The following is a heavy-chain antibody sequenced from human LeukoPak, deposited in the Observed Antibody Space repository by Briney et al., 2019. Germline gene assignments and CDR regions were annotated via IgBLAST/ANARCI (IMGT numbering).Heavy chain of an antibody. V-gene: IGHV3-21*01. D-gene: IGHD3-22*01. CDR2: ISSSSSYI. CDR1: GFTFSSYS. CDR3: GRDLGSSGYYYAFDY. J-gene: IGHJ4*02. Sequence: PGGSLRLSCAASGFTFSSYSMNWVRQAPGKGLEWVSSISSSSSYIYYADPVKGRFTISRDNAKNSLYLQMNSLRAEDTAVYYCGRDLGSSGYYYAFDYWGQGTLVTVSS.